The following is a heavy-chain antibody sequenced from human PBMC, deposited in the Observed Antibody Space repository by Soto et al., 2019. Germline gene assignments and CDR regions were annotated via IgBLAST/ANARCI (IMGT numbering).Heavy chain of an antibody. J-gene: IGHJ4*03. CDR2: ISGSGCST. V-gene: IGHV3-23*01. D-gene: IGHD2-15*01. Sequence: GGRLRSSSATPRVPRMSSSTRWVRQASGEGLELVSSISGSGCSTFFAVSVKGRFTISRDNSKNTLYLQMNSLRADDTAVYYCAKEPTKSYCSGGSCSDYWG. CDR3: AKEPTKSYCSGGSCSDY. CDR1: RVPRMSSS.